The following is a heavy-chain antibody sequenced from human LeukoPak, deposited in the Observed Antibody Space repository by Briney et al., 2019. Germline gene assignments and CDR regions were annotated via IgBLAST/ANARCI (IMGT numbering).Heavy chain of an antibody. D-gene: IGHD1-26*01. CDR1: GGSINNYY. CDR3: ARGQGSGSSWAFDY. CDR2: IHYSEST. V-gene: IGHV4-59*01. J-gene: IGHJ4*02. Sequence: SETPSLTCTVSGGSINNYYWSWIRQPPGKGLEWIGYIHYSESTTYNPSLKNRVTISADPSKHQLSLSLSSVTAADTAVYYCARGQGSGSSWAFDYWGQGTLVTVSS.